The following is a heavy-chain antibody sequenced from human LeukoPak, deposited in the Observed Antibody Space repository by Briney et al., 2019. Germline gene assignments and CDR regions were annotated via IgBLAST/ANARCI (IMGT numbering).Heavy chain of an antibody. CDR2: IYPGDSDT. J-gene: IGHJ4*02. CDR3: ARQGYSYDGVIDY. CDR1: GYSFTNYW. Sequence: GESLKTSCKGSGYSFTNYWIGWVRQMPGKGLEWMGIIYPGDSDTRYSPSFQGQVTISADKSISTACLQWSSLKASDTAMYYCARQGYSYDGVIDYWGQGTLVTVSS. V-gene: IGHV5-51*01. D-gene: IGHD5-18*01.